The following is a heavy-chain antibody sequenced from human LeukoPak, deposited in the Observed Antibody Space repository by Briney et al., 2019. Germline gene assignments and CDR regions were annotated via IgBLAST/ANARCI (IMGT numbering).Heavy chain of an antibody. V-gene: IGHV4-4*07. CDR1: GGSISSYY. J-gene: IGHJ4*02. Sequence: PSETLSLTCTVSGGSISSYYWSWIRQPAGEGLEWIGRIYTSGSTNYNPSLKSRVTMSVDTSKNQLSLKLSSVTAADTAVYYCARGSKYYDFWSGYYLDYFDYWGQGTLVTVSS. CDR2: IYTSGST. D-gene: IGHD3-3*01. CDR3: ARGSKYYDFWSGYYLDYFDY.